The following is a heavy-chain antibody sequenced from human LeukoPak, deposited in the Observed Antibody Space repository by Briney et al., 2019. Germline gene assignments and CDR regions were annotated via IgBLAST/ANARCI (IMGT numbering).Heavy chain of an antibody. Sequence: SETLSLTCAVYGGSFSGYYWSWIRQPPGKGLEWIGEINHSGSTNYNPSLKGRVTISVDTSKNQFSLKLSSVTAADTAVYYCARGRRWLRDFDYWGQGTLVTVSS. D-gene: IGHD5-24*01. J-gene: IGHJ4*02. V-gene: IGHV4-34*01. CDR1: GGSFSGYY. CDR2: INHSGST. CDR3: ARGRRWLRDFDY.